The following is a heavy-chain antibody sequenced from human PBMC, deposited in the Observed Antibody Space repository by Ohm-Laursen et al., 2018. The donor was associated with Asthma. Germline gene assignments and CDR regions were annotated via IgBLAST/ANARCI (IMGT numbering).Heavy chain of an antibody. Sequence: GSLRLSCTAPGFTFSSYAMSWVRQAPGKGLEWVSAISGSGGTTYYADSVKGRFTISRDNSKKTLYLQMDSLRAEDTAVYYCAKLWQQPMYYFDYWGQGTLVTVSS. CDR1: GFTFSSYA. V-gene: IGHV3-23*01. J-gene: IGHJ4*02. D-gene: IGHD6-13*01. CDR3: AKLWQQPMYYFDY. CDR2: ISGSGGTT.